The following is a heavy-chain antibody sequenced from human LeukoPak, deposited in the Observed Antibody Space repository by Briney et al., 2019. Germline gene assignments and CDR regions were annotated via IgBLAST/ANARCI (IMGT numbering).Heavy chain of an antibody. Sequence: HPGGSLRLSCAASGFTFSNYAMNWVRQSPGKGLEWVSAISGSGVSTYYADSVKGRFTISRDNSKNTLYLQMNSLRAEDTAVYYCAKGPVRGVYPHSYYFDYWGQGTLVTVSS. D-gene: IGHD3-10*01. CDR2: ISGSGVST. CDR3: AKGPVRGVYPHSYYFDY. J-gene: IGHJ4*02. V-gene: IGHV3-23*01. CDR1: GFTFSNYA.